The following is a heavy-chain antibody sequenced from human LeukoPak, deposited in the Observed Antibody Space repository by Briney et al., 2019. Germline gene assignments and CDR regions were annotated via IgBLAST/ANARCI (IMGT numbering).Heavy chain of an antibody. V-gene: IGHV3-21*01. CDR3: ARKLITHYGMDV. D-gene: IGHD1-14*01. J-gene: IGHJ6*02. CDR1: GFTFSSYS. CDR2: ISSSSSYI. Sequence: KSGGSLRLSCAASGFTFSSYSMNWVRQAPGKGLEWVSSISSSSSYIYYADSVKGRFTISRDNAKNPLYLQMNSLRAEDTAVYYCARKLITHYGMDVWGQGTTVTVSS.